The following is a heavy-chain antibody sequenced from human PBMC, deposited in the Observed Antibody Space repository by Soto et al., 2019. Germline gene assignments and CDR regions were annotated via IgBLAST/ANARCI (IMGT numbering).Heavy chain of an antibody. Sequence: EVQLAESGGGLAQPGGSLRLSGAAPGSPLRGYARVWVRQAPGKGREYVSGISSNGVGTYYANSVQGRFTISRDNSKNTVYLQMGSLRPEDMAVYYCARRARPDFYYMDVWGKGTTVTVSS. V-gene: IGHV3-64*01. D-gene: IGHD6-6*01. CDR3: ARRARPDFYYMDV. CDR2: ISSNGVGT. J-gene: IGHJ6*03. CDR1: GSPLRGYA.